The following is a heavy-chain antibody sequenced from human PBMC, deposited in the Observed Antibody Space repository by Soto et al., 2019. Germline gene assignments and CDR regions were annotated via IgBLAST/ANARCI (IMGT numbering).Heavy chain of an antibody. J-gene: IGHJ6*02. D-gene: IGHD2-2*02. CDR3: ARAYTGRLPRRADYYYAMDV. Sequence: GESLKISCATSGFTFSNFDMYWVRQVPGKGLEWVSAIGAARDPYYLGSVKGRFTISRENAKNSVYLQMNDLRAGDSAVYYCARAYTGRLPRRADYYYAMDVWGQGTTVTVSS. CDR2: IGAARDP. V-gene: IGHV3-13*05. CDR1: GFTFSNFD.